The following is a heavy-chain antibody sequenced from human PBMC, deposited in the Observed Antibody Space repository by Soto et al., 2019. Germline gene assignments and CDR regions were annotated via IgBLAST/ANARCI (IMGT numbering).Heavy chain of an antibody. J-gene: IGHJ4*02. Sequence: SETLSLTCTVSGGSISSSSYYWGWIRQPPGKGLEWIGHIYHSGSTNYNPSLKSRVTISVDTSKNLFSLKLSSVTAADTAVYYCTRSTGYYYYFDYWGQGALVTVSS. CDR3: TRSTGYYYYFDY. CDR2: IYHSGST. D-gene: IGHD3-22*01. V-gene: IGHV4-61*05. CDR1: GGSISSSSYY.